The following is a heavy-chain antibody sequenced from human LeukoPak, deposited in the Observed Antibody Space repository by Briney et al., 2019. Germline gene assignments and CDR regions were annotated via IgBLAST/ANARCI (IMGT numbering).Heavy chain of an antibody. J-gene: IGHJ3*02. CDR2: MNPNSGNT. CDR1: GYTFTSYD. D-gene: IGHD1-7*01. Sequence: ASVKVSCKASGYTFTSYDINWVRQATGQGGEGMGWMNPNSGNTGYAQKFQGRVTMTRNTSISTAYMELSSLRSEDTAVYYCARNWTYLPDAFDIWGQGTMVTVSS. CDR3: ARNWTYLPDAFDI. V-gene: IGHV1-8*01.